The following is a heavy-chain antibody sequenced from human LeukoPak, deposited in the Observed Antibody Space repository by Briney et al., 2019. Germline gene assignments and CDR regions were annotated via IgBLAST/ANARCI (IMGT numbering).Heavy chain of an antibody. V-gene: IGHV4-34*01. D-gene: IGHD3-16*01. J-gene: IGHJ4*02. Sequence: SETLSLTCAVYGGSFSGYFWSWIRQPPGKGLEWIGEINHSGSTNYNPSLKSRVTISVDTSKNQFSLKLSSVTAADTAVYYCARGGVMFDYWGQGTLVTVSS. CDR3: ARGGVMFDY. CDR1: GGSFSGYF. CDR2: INHSGST.